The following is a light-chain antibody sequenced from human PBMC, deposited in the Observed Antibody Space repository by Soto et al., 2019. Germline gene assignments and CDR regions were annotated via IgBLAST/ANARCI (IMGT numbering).Light chain of an antibody. Sequence: EIVMTQSPATLSVSPGERATLSCRASQSVSSNLAWYQQKPGQAPRLLMYGASTRDPGIPGRFSGSGSGTEFSLTIFSLRSEDFAVYYCQQYNNWPRTFGQGTKVEVK. V-gene: IGKV3-15*01. CDR1: QSVSSN. J-gene: IGKJ1*01. CDR2: GAS. CDR3: QQYNNWPRT.